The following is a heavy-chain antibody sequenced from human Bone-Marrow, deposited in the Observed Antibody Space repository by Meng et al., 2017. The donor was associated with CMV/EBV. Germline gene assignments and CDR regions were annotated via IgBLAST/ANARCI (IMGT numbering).Heavy chain of an antibody. CDR2: INPSGGST. Sequence: ASVKVSCKASGYTFTSYYMHWVRLTPGQGLEWMGIINPSGGSTSYAQKFQGRVTMTRDTSTSTVYMELSSLRSEDTAVYYCARDRRITIFGVVTFYYGMYVWGQGTTVTVSS. V-gene: IGHV1-46*01. CDR1: GYTFTSYY. J-gene: IGHJ6*02. CDR3: ARDRRITIFGVVTFYYGMYV. D-gene: IGHD3-3*01.